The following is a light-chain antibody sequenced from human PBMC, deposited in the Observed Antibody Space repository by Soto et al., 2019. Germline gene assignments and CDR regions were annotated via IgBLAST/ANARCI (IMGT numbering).Light chain of an antibody. CDR1: QSVSRSY. Sequence: EIVLTQSPGTLSLSPGDRATLSCRASQSVSRSYLGWYQHRPGQAPRLLIYQTSLRAAGIPARFSASGSGTDFTLTISDVQPEDFALYYCHQRQSWPRTFGQGTKVDI. J-gene: IGKJ1*01. CDR3: HQRQSWPRT. CDR2: QTS. V-gene: IGKV3D-20*02.